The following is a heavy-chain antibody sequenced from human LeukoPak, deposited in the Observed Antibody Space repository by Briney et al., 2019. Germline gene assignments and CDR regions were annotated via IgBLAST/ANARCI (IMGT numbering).Heavy chain of an antibody. V-gene: IGHV3-23*01. J-gene: IGHJ4*02. Sequence: GGSLRLSCAASGFTFSSYAMSWVRQAPGEGLEWVSAISGSGGSTYYADSVKGRFTISRDNSKNTLHLQMNSLRAEDTAVYYCAKWTDIGVVVAATTIYYWGQGTLVTVSS. CDR3: AKWTDIGVVVAATTIYY. D-gene: IGHD2-15*01. CDR2: ISGSGGST. CDR1: GFTFSSYA.